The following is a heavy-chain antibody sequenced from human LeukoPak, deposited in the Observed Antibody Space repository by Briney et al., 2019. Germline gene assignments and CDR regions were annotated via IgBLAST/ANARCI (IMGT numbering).Heavy chain of an antibody. V-gene: IGHV4-59*01. CDR1: AGSISSYY. J-gene: IGHJ3*02. CDR3: ARAPQYYDILTGYYMRAFDI. CDR2: IYYSGST. D-gene: IGHD3-9*01. Sequence: PSETLSLTCTVSAGSISSYYWSWIRQPPGKGLEWIGYIYYSGSTNYNPSLKGRVTISVDTSKNQFSLKLSSVTAADTAVYYCARAPQYYDILTGYYMRAFDIWGQGTMVTVSS.